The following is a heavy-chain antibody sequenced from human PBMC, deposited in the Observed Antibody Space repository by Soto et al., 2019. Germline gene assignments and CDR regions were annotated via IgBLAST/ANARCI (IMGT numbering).Heavy chain of an antibody. J-gene: IGHJ5*02. Sequence: KPSETLSLTCTVSGDSTINSYWSWIRQAPGKGPEWLGYLSYNGGTNHNPSLQGRATMSVDTSQNQFSLNLNSVTAADTAVYYCARGDTWQRVDLWGQGILDTVSS. V-gene: IGHV4-59*13. D-gene: IGHD1-26*01. CDR1: GDSTINSY. CDR3: ARGDTWQRVDL. CDR2: LSYNGGT.